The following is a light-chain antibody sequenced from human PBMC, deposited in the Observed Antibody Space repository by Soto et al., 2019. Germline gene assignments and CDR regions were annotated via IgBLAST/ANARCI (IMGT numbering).Light chain of an antibody. CDR3: QHYGSSPPIN. Sequence: EIVMTQSPATLSVSPGERATLSCRASQSVSSNLAWYQQKPGQAPRLLIYGASTRATGIPARFSGSGSGTEFTLTISSLQSEDFAVYYCQHYGSSPPINFGQGTRLEIK. CDR1: QSVSSN. CDR2: GAS. V-gene: IGKV3-15*01. J-gene: IGKJ5*01.